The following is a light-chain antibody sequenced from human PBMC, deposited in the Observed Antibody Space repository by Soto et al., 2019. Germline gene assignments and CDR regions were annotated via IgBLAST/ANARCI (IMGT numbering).Light chain of an antibody. CDR1: QSVPSNY. Sequence: EIVLTQSPGTLSLSPGERATLSCRASQSVPSNYLAWYQQKSGQAPRFLIHGASNRATGIPDRFSGSGSGTDFTLSISRLEPEDFAVYYCQQYGSSPYTFGQGTKLEIK. J-gene: IGKJ2*01. V-gene: IGKV3-20*01. CDR3: QQYGSSPYT. CDR2: GAS.